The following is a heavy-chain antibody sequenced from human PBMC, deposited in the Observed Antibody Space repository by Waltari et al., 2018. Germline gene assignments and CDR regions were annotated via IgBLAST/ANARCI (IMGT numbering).Heavy chain of an antibody. CDR1: GGSVSGNY. CDR3: AGGYGSSDS. CDR2: ISPTGTA. V-gene: IGHV4-34*02. D-gene: IGHD3-22*01. Sequence: QVQLQQWGTGLLKPSATLSLTCNVSGGSVSGNYWRWIRQSPGKGLEWLGEISPTGTANYIPSLKSRLTMSVDTSKNQFSVSLTSVTAADTALYFCAGGYGSSDSWGQGT. J-gene: IGHJ4*02.